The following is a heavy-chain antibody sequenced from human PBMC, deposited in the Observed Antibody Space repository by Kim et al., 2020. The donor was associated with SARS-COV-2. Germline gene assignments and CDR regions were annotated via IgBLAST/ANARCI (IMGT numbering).Heavy chain of an antibody. CDR1: GGSFSGYY. V-gene: IGHV4-34*01. CDR2: INHSGST. J-gene: IGHJ4*02. D-gene: IGHD6-13*01. Sequence: SETLSLTCAVYGGSFSGYYWSWIRQPPGKGLEWIGEINHSGSTNYNPSLKSRVTISVDTSKNQFSLKLSSVTAADTAVYYCARVGIAAAGMVWGQGTLVTVSS. CDR3: ARVGIAAAGMV.